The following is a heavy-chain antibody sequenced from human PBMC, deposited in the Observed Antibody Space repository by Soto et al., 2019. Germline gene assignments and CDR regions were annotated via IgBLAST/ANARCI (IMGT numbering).Heavy chain of an antibody. J-gene: IGHJ4*02. CDR2: IYWDDDK. Sequence: QITLKESGPTLVKPTQTLTLTCTFSGFSLSTSGVGVGWIRQPPGKALEWLALIYWDDDKRYSPSLKSRLTITKDTSKNQVVITMTNMDPVDTATYYCAHRRQPYGSGSYIDYWGQGTLVTVSS. D-gene: IGHD3-10*01. CDR3: AHRRQPYGSGSYIDY. V-gene: IGHV2-5*02. CDR1: GFSLSTSGVG.